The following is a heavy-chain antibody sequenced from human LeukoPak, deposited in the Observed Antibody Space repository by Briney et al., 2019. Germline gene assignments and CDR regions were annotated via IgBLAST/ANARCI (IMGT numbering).Heavy chain of an antibody. CDR1: GFTFSSYA. Sequence: GGSLRLSCGAFGFTFSSYAMHWVRQAPGKGLEYVSAISSNGGSTYYANSVKGRFTISRDNSKNTLYLQMGSLRAEDMAVYYCAREAFSGPFDYLGQGTLVTVSS. CDR3: AREAFSGPFDY. CDR2: ISSNGGST. V-gene: IGHV3-64*01. J-gene: IGHJ4*02. D-gene: IGHD3-3*02.